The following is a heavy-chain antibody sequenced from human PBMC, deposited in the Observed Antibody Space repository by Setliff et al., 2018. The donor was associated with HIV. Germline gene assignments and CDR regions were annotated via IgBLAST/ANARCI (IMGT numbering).Heavy chain of an antibody. CDR2: IYGSGIT. V-gene: IGHV4-4*09. Sequence: PSETLSLTCTVSGGSISSFYWSWIRQSPGKGLEWIGYIYGSGITNYNPSLRGRVTISMDTSKNQFSLRLNSVTAADTAVYYCATRPADTKWYGVFDYWGQGRLVTVSS. CDR3: ATRPADTKWYGVFDY. J-gene: IGHJ4*02. D-gene: IGHD3-10*01. CDR1: GGSISSFY.